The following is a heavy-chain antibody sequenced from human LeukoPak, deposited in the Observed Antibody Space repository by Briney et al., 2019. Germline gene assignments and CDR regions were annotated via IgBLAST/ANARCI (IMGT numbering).Heavy chain of an antibody. V-gene: IGHV1-18*03. CDR1: GYTFTSYG. D-gene: IGHD3-22*01. CDR2: ISAYNGNT. CDR3: ARGDYYDSSGYYNY. Sequence: ASVKVSCKASGYTFTSYGISWVRQAPGQGLEWMGWISAYNGNTNYAQKLQGRVTMTTDTSTSTAYMELSSLRSEDMAVYYCARGDYYDSSGYYNYWGQGTLVTVSS. J-gene: IGHJ4*02.